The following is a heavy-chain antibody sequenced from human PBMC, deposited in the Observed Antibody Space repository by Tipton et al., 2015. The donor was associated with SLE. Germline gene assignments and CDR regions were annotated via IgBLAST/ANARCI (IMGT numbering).Heavy chain of an antibody. D-gene: IGHD6-6*01. J-gene: IGHJ5*02. V-gene: IGHV4-61*02. CDR3: ARDISIAGRPMMRFDP. CDR1: GGSISSGTYY. CDR2: IFTRGSM. Sequence: TLSLTCTVSGGSISSGTYYWSWTRQPAGKGLEWIGRIFTRGSMNYNLSLKSRVTISLDTSKNQVSLQLNSVTAADTAIYYCARDISIAGRPMMRFDPWGQGTLVTVSS.